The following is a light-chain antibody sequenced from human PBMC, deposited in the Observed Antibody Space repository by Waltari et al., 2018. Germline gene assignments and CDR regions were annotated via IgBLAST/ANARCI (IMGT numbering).Light chain of an antibody. CDR2: GVS. J-gene: IGKJ1*01. Sequence: VMTQSPLSLPVFLGQPASISRRPSQSLVYRDGNTDLNWYQQTPGQSPRRLIYGVSNRASGIPDRFSGSGSGTDFTLNISRLEAEDVGIYYCKQRIRWPWTFGQGTRVESK. CDR1: QSLVYRDGNTD. V-gene: IGKV2-30*01. CDR3: KQRIRWPWT.